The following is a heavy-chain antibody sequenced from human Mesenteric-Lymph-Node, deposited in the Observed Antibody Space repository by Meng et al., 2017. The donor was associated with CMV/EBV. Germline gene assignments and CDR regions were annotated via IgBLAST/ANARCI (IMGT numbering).Heavy chain of an antibody. J-gene: IGHJ4*02. CDR3: ARDNYGSSWYAGLGY. D-gene: IGHD6-13*01. V-gene: IGHV3-30*04. Sequence: GESLKISCAASGFIFSGYAIHWVRQAPGKGLEWVTVIGKDGGPRYYADSVKGRFTISRDISKKTVFLEMNSLRAEDTAVYYCARDNYGSSWYAGLGYWGQGTLVTVSS. CDR2: IGKDGGPR. CDR1: GFIFSGYA.